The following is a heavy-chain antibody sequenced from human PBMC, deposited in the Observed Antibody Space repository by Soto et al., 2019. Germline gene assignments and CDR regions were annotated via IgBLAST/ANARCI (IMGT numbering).Heavy chain of an antibody. CDR1: GFTFSSYA. J-gene: IGHJ4*02. D-gene: IGHD2-15*01. Sequence: GGSLRLSCAASGFTFSSYAMSWARQAPGKGLEWVSAISGSGGSTYYADSVKGRFTISRDNSKNTLYLQMNSLRAEDTAVYYCAKAGRLYCSGGSCVYFDYWGQGTLVTVSS. CDR2: ISGSGGST. CDR3: AKAGRLYCSGGSCVYFDY. V-gene: IGHV3-23*01.